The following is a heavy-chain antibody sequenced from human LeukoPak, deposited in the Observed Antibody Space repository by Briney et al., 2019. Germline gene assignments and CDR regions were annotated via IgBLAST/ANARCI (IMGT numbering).Heavy chain of an antibody. CDR2: IYYSGST. Sequence: PSENLSLTCTVAVGSISNYDWSWIRQPPWKGLEWIEYIYYSGSTNYNPSLKSRVTISVDTSKNQFSLKLSSVTAADTAVYYCARDLGEQLRSQGGVDYYYYGMDVWGQGTTVTVSS. D-gene: IGHD5-18*01. V-gene: IGHV4-59*01. CDR1: VGSISNYD. CDR3: ARDLGEQLRSQGGVDYYYYGMDV. J-gene: IGHJ6*02.